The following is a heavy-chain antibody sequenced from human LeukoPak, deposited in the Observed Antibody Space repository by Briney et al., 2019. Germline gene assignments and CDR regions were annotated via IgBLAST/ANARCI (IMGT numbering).Heavy chain of an antibody. V-gene: IGHV3-7*01. CDR1: GFTFSSYW. CDR3: ARETVDTAFDC. D-gene: IGHD5-18*01. CDR2: IKQDGSAK. J-gene: IGHJ4*02. Sequence: GGSLRLSCAASGFTFSSYWMTWVRQAPGKGLEWVANIKQDGSAKYYVDSVKGRFTISRDNAKNSLYLQMNSLRAEDTAVYYCARETVDTAFDCWGQGTLVTVSS.